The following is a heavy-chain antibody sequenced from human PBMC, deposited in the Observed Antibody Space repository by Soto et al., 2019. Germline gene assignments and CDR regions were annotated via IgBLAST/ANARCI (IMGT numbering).Heavy chain of an antibody. CDR1: GFTFSSYG. V-gene: IGHV3-33*01. Sequence: QVRLVESGGGVVQPGRSLRLSCAASGFTFSSYGMHWVRQAPGKGLEWVAVIWYDGSNKYYADSVKGRFTISRDNSKNTLYLQMNSLRAEDTAVYYCARTGTIAVAGLDYWGQGTLVTVSS. D-gene: IGHD6-19*01. J-gene: IGHJ4*02. CDR2: IWYDGSNK. CDR3: ARTGTIAVAGLDY.